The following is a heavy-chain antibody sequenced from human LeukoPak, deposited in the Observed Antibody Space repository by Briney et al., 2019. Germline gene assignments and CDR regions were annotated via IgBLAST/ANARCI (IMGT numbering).Heavy chain of an antibody. D-gene: IGHD2-2*01. CDR3: VRGGSRYCSGTSCPLFDF. Sequence: ASVKMSCKASRYTFTDYYIHWVRQAPGQGLEWMGWINPDSGGTNYAQKFQGRVTVTRDTSINTAYMDLRWLRSDDTGIYYCVRGGSRYCSGTSCPLFDFWGQGTLVAVSS. CDR2: INPDSGGT. J-gene: IGHJ4*02. V-gene: IGHV1-2*02. CDR1: RYTFTDYY.